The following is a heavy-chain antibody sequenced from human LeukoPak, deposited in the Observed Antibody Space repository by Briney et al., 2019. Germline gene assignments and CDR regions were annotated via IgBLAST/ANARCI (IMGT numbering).Heavy chain of an antibody. J-gene: IGHJ4*02. V-gene: IGHV1-46*01. CDR1: GYTFTSYY. Sequence: ASVKVSCKASGYTFTSYYMHWVRQAPGQGLEWMGIINPSGGSTSYAQKFQGRVTMTRDMSTSTVYMELSSLRSEDTAVYYCVRASAHYHGSGKFPQHTWSPIDYWGQGTLVTVSS. D-gene: IGHD3-10*01. CDR2: INPSGGST. CDR3: VRASAHYHGSGKFPQHTWSPIDY.